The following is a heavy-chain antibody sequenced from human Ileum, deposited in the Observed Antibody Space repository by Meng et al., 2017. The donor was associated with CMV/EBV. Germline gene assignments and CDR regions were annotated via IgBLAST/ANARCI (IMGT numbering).Heavy chain of an antibody. J-gene: IGHJ4*02. CDR1: GFRFSTSA. Sequence: LSCVVSGFRFSTSAMHWVRQAPGKGLEWVAVISNDGNRKYYTDSVEGRFTISRDNSKNTLYLQMDSLRADDTATYYCARDFAWNFDYWGQGTLVTVSS. CDR3: ARDFAWNFDY. V-gene: IGHV3-30*04. CDR2: ISNDGNRK.